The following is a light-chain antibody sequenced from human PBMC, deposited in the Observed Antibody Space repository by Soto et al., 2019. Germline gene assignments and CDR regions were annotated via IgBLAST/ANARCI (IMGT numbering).Light chain of an antibody. CDR1: QSVGTF. Sequence: EIVLTQSPATLFLSSGERATLSCRASQSVGTFLAWYQHKPGQAPRLLIYDASNRATGVPARFSGSGSGTDFTLTISSLEPEDLSVYYCEQRSNLPPALTFGGGT. CDR3: EQRSNLPPALT. CDR2: DAS. V-gene: IGKV3-11*01. J-gene: IGKJ4*01.